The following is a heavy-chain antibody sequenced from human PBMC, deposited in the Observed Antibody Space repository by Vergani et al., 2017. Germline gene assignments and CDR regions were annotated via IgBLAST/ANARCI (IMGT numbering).Heavy chain of an antibody. D-gene: IGHD2-21*01. CDR2: VFYGGRT. CDR3: ARHISVVRPSSMTAFDY. J-gene: IGHJ4*02. CDR1: GDSISNSSYA. Sequence: QMQLQESGPGLVKPSGTLSLSCTVSGDSISNSSYALGWIRQPPGKTLEWIGTVFYGGRTSYNPSLKSRVTLSLDTSKKQISLHLTSVTAADTAVYYCARHISVVRPSSMTAFDYWGQGTLVTVSS. V-gene: IGHV4-39*01.